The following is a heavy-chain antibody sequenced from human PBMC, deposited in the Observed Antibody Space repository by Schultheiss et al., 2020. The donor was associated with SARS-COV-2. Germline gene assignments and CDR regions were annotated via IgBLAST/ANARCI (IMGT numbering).Heavy chain of an antibody. CDR2: IWYDGSNK. V-gene: IGHV3-33*01. CDR1: GFTFSSYG. J-gene: IGHJ4*02. D-gene: IGHD3-10*01. CDR3: ARWADYYGSGSYYSDYFDY. Sequence: GESLKISCAASGFTFSSYGMHWVRQAPGKGLEWVAVIWYDGSNKYYADSVKGRFTISRDNSKNTLYLQMNSLRAEDTAVYYCARWADYYGSGSYYSDYFDYWGQGTLVTVSS.